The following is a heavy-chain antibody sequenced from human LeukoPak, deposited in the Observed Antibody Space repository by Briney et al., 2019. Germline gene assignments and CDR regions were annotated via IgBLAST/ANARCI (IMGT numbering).Heavy chain of an antibody. V-gene: IGHV3-23*01. D-gene: IGHD3-10*01. CDR2: ISGSGAYT. CDR1: GFTFSSYA. CDR3: AKYFASGSYYKLPH. J-gene: IGHJ1*01. Sequence: GGSLRLSCAASGFTFSSYAMTWVRQAPGKGLECVSTISGSGAYTYYADSVKGRFTISRDNSKNTLYLQMNSLSAEDTAVYYCAKYFASGSYYKLPHWGQGTLVTVSS.